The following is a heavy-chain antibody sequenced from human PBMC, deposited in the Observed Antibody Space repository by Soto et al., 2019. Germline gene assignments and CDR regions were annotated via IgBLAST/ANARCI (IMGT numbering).Heavy chain of an antibody. CDR3: ARDDSGYSSSWYIDYFNY. Sequence: QVQLVQSGAELKKPGASVKVSCESSGNTFPNYAIHWVRQAPGQRPEWMGWINGGNGNTYYSEKFQGRVTFTRDTSASTVYMELSSLRSEDTAIYYCARDDSGYSSSWYIDYFNYWGQGALVTVSS. CDR1: GNTFPNYA. CDR2: INGGNGNT. V-gene: IGHV1-3*01. D-gene: IGHD6-13*01. J-gene: IGHJ4*02.